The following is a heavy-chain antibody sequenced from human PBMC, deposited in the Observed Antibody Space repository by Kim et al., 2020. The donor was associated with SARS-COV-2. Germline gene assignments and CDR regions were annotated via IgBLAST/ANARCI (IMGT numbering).Heavy chain of an antibody. Sequence: DNPSLKSRVTRSVDTSKSPFSLKLSSVTTADTAVYYCARGKNNYWPFEYWGQGTLVTVSS. V-gene: IGHV4-34*01. CDR3: ARGKNNYWPFEY. D-gene: IGHD2-8*02. J-gene: IGHJ4*02.